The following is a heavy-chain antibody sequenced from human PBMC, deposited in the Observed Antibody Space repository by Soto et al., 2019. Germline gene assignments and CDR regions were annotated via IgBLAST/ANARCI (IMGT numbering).Heavy chain of an antibody. CDR2: IYYSGST. J-gene: IGHJ4*02. V-gene: IGHV4-31*03. CDR1: GGSISSGGYY. D-gene: IGHD3-10*01. Sequence: QVQLQESGPGLVKPSQTLSLTCTVSGGSISSGGYYWSWIRQHPGKGLEWIGYIYYSGSTYYNPSLKSRVTISVDTSKNQFSLKLSSVTAADTAVYYCARGVILVRGVIYTPYFDYWGQGALVTVSS. CDR3: ARGVILVRGVIYTPYFDY.